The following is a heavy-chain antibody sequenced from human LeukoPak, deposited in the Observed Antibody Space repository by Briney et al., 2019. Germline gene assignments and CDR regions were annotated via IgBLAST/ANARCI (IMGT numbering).Heavy chain of an antibody. Sequence: GGSLRLSCAASGFTFSSYWMSWVRQAPGKGLEWVANIKPDGSEKYYVDSVKGRFTISRDNSKNSLYLQMNSLRAEDTAVYYCAREPYYGDYAYFDYWGQGTLVTVSS. V-gene: IGHV3-7*01. CDR2: IKPDGSEK. CDR1: GFTFSSYW. D-gene: IGHD4-17*01. CDR3: AREPYYGDYAYFDY. J-gene: IGHJ4*02.